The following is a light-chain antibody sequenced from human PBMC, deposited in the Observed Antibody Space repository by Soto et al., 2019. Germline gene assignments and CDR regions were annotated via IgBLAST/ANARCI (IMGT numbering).Light chain of an antibody. CDR1: QNISRFY. V-gene: IGKV3-20*01. Sequence: EIVLTQSTGTLSLSPGERATLSCRASQNISRFYLAWYHQRPGQAPKLLISGTSTRATGIPDRFTGSGSGTEFSLTINRLEPEDFAVYYCQQYGRSPMYTFGQGTKLEIK. CDR2: GTS. J-gene: IGKJ2*01. CDR3: QQYGRSPMYT.